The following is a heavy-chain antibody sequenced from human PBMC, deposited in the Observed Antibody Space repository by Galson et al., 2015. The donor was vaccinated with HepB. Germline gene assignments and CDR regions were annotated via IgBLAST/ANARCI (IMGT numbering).Heavy chain of an antibody. Sequence: SLRLSCAASGFTFNNFAMSWVRQAPGKGLERVSAVSGNGDNTYYADSVRGCFTISRDTSRNTLYLQMRSLRVDDTALYYCARDGIRDVVPPARFSPAPDYWGQGTLVTVSS. CDR3: ARDGIRDVVPPARFSPAPDY. J-gene: IGHJ4*02. D-gene: IGHD3-3*01. CDR1: GFTFNNFA. CDR2: VSGNGDNT. V-gene: IGHV3-23*01.